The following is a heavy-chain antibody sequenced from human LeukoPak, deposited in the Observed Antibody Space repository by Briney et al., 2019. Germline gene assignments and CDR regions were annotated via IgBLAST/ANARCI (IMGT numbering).Heavy chain of an antibody. D-gene: IGHD3-9*01. CDR3: AREYYDILTGYYTLDY. CDR2: IYSGGST. V-gene: IGHV3-53*01. CDR1: GFTVSSNY. Sequence: GGSLRLPCAASGFTVSSNYMSWVRQAPGKGLEWVSVIYSGGSTYYADSVKGRFTISRDNSKNTLYLQMNSLRAEDTAVYYCAREYYDILTGYYTLDYWGQGTLVTVSS. J-gene: IGHJ4*02.